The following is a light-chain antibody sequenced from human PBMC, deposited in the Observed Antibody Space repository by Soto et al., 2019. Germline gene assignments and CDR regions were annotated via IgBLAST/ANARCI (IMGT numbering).Light chain of an antibody. Sequence: ETVMTQSPATLSVSPGERATLSCRASQGVSSNLAWYQQKPGQAPRLLIYSASTRATGIPARFRGSGSGTEFTLTISSLQSEDFAVYYCQQYNNWPPITFGQGTKLEIK. CDR1: QGVSSN. CDR2: SAS. V-gene: IGKV3-15*01. J-gene: IGKJ2*01. CDR3: QQYNNWPPIT.